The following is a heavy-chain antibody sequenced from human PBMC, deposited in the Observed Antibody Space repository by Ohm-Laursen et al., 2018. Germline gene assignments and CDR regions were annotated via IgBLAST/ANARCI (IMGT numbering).Heavy chain of an antibody. J-gene: IGHJ5*01. CDR2: ATGSGRST. D-gene: IGHD3-10*01. V-gene: IGHV3-23*01. Sequence: SLRLSCAASGFTFSGYAMSWVRQGPEKGLEWVSVATGSGRSTYYTDSVKGRFSISRDNSKNTLYLQINSLRVEETAVYYCAKGRSGGTGHGNWFESWGQGALVIVSS. CDR3: AKGRSGGTGHGNWFES. CDR1: GFTFSGYA.